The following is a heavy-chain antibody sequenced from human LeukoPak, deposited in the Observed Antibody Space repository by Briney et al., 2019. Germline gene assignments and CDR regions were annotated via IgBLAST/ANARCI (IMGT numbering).Heavy chain of an antibody. Sequence: SGGSLRLSCAASGFTFSSYAMSWVRQAPGKGLEWVSAISGNGGSTYYADSVKGRFTISRDNSKNTLYLQMNSLRAEDTAVYYCAKVYGIFYSNHPYYYYGMDVWGQGTTVTVSS. D-gene: IGHD4-11*01. CDR1: GFTFSSYA. V-gene: IGHV3-23*01. CDR3: AKVYGIFYSNHPYYYYGMDV. J-gene: IGHJ6*02. CDR2: ISGNGGST.